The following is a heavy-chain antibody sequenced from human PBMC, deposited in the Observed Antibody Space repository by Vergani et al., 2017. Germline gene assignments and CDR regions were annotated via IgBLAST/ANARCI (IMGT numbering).Heavy chain of an antibody. V-gene: IGHV4-31*03. CDR3: ARAGPAMLPAATGH. CDR1: GGSISSGGYY. J-gene: IGHJ1*01. D-gene: IGHD2-2*01. Sequence: QVQLQESGPGLVKPSQTLSLTCTVSGGSISSGGYYLSWIRQHPGKGLEWIGYIYYSGSTYYNPSLKSRVTLSVDTSKNQFSLKLSSVTAADAAVYYCARAGPAMLPAATGHWGQGTLVTVSS. CDR2: IYYSGST.